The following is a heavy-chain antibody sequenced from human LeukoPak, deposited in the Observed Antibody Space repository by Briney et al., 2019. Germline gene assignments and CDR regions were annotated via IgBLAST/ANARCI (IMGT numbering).Heavy chain of an antibody. D-gene: IGHD2-15*01. V-gene: IGHV3-74*01. J-gene: IGHJ4*02. Sequence: GGSLRISCEPSGFTFSSYWMHWVCQAPVKGLVWVSRINADGGSTYYADPVKGRFTISRDNAKKALVLEMNSLRGEEWEVYYCVRGSNIDFWGQGTLVTVSS. CDR1: GFTFSSYW. CDR2: INADGGST. CDR3: VRGSNIDF.